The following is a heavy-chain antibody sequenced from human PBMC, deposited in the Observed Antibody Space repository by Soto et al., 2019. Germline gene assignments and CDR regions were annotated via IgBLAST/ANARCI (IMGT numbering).Heavy chain of an antibody. CDR1: GFTFGGSA. CDR3: TRRGSSSRDDY. V-gene: IGHV3-73*01. Sequence: GGSLRLSCGASGFTFGGSAMHWVRQASRKGLEWVGRIRSKANSYATAYAASVKGRFTISRDDSKNTAYLQMNSLKTEDTAVYYCTRRGSSSRDDYWGQGTLVTVSS. D-gene: IGHD6-13*01. J-gene: IGHJ4*02. CDR2: IRSKANSYAT.